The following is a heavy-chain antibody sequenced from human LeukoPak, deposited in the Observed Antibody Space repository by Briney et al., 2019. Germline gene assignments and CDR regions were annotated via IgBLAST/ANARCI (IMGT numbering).Heavy chain of an antibody. CDR1: GGSISSGDYN. CDR2: IYYSGIT. D-gene: IGHD3-16*01. CDR3: ARGGGGRWFDP. J-gene: IGHJ5*02. V-gene: IGHV4-31*03. Sequence: PSETLSLTCTVSGGSISSGDYNWGWIRQYSGKGLEWIGYIYYSGITYYNPSLKSRVTISVDTSRNQFSLQLTSVTAAETAVYYWARGGGGRWFDPWGQGTLVTVSS.